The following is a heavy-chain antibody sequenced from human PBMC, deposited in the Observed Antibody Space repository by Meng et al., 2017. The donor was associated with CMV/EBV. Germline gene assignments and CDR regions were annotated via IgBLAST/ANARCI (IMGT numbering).Heavy chain of an antibody. D-gene: IGHD3-22*01. CDR1: GGTFSSYA. J-gene: IGHJ4*02. CDR3: ARGYYDSSGYYYRGGYYFDY. Sequence: VQVGSAGDEVKKPGSSVKVSCKASGGTFSSYAISWVRQAPGQGLEWMGGIIPIFGTANYAQKFQGRVTITADESTSTAYMELSSLRSEDTAVYYCARGYYDSSGYYYRGGYYFDYWGQGTLVTVSS. CDR2: IIPIFGTA. V-gene: IGHV1-69*12.